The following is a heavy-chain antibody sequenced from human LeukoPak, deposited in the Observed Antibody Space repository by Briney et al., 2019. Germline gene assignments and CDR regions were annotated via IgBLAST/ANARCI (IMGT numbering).Heavy chain of an antibody. Sequence: TGGSLRLSCAASGFTFDDYAMHWVRQAPGKGLEWVSGISWNSGSIGYADSVKGRFTISRDNAKNSLYLQMNSLRAEAMALYYCAKENCSGGSCYLDYWGQGTLVTVSS. CDR3: AKENCSGGSCYLDY. D-gene: IGHD2-15*01. CDR1: GFTFDDYA. V-gene: IGHV3-9*03. CDR2: ISWNSGSI. J-gene: IGHJ4*02.